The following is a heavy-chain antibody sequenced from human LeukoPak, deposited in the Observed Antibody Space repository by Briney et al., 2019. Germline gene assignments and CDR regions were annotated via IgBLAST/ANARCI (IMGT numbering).Heavy chain of an antibody. Sequence: ASVKVSCKASGYTFTSYYMHWVRKAPGEGLEWMGIINPSGGSTSYAQKFQGRVTMTRDTSTSTVYMELSSLRSEGTAVYYCARSGYSAPRGTFDYWGQGTLVTVSS. D-gene: IGHD5-12*01. CDR3: ARSGYSAPRGTFDY. J-gene: IGHJ4*02. CDR1: GYTFTSYY. CDR2: INPSGGST. V-gene: IGHV1-46*01.